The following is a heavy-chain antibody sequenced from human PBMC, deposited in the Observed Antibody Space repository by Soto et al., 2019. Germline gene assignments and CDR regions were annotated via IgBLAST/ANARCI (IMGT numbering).Heavy chain of an antibody. J-gene: IGHJ4*02. CDR2: ISAYNGNT. CDR1: GYSFTSYA. D-gene: IGHD5-18*01. CDR3: ARVGAWIQLWLPFDY. V-gene: IGHV1-18*01. Sequence: ASGKVSCKASGYSFTSYAISWVRQAPGQGLEWMGWISAYNGNTNYAQKLQGRVTMTTDTSTSTAYMELRSLRSDDTAVYYCARVGAWIQLWLPFDYWGQGTLVTVSS.